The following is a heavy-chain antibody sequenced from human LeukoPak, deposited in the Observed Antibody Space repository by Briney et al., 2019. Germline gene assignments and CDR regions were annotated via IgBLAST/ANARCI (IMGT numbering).Heavy chain of an antibody. J-gene: IGHJ4*02. CDR2: IYYSGST. CDR3: ARGGTGTTSDY. V-gene: IGHV4-61*08. D-gene: IGHD1-7*01. Sequence: SQTLSLTCTVSGGSISSGGYYWSWIRQHPGKGLEWIGYIYYSGSTNYNPSLKSRVTISVDTSKNQFSLKLSSVTAADTAVYYCARGGTGTTSDYWGQGTLVTVSS. CDR1: GGSISSGGYY.